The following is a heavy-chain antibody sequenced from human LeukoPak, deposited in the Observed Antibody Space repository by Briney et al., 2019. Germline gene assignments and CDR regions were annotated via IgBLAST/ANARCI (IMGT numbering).Heavy chain of an antibody. CDR2: ISGSDAST. J-gene: IGHJ4*02. Sequence: GGSLRLSCAASGFTFSSYAMSWVRQAPGKGLEWVSGISGSDASTHYADSVKGRFTISRDNSKNTLYLQMNSLRAEDTAVYYCARGGGVTYSSSWYPVWGQGTLVTVSS. D-gene: IGHD6-13*01. CDR3: ARGGGVTYSSSWYPV. CDR1: GFTFSSYA. V-gene: IGHV3-23*01.